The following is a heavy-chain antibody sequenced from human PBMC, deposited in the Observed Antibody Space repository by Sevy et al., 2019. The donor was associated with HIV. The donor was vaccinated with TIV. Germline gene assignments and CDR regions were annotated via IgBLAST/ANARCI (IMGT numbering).Heavy chain of an antibody. V-gene: IGHV3-7*01. CDR1: GFTFSSYW. Sequence: GGSLRLSCAASGFTFSSYWMSWVRQAPGKGLEWVANIKQDGSEKYYVDSVKGRFTISRDNAKNSLYLQMNSLSAEDTAVYYCARERGISFIVGATTGAFDIWGQGTMVTVSS. D-gene: IGHD1-26*01. CDR2: IKQDGSEK. CDR3: ARERGISFIVGATTGAFDI. J-gene: IGHJ3*02.